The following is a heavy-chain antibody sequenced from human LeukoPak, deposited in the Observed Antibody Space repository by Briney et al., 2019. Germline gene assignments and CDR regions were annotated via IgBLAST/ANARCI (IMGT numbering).Heavy chain of an antibody. CDR2: IYYTGST. CDR3: ARMVRGRGYYYYYMDV. D-gene: IGHD3-10*01. V-gene: IGHV4-39*07. J-gene: IGHJ6*03. CDR1: GGSISSNGYY. Sequence: SETLSLTCIDSGGSISSNGYYWGWIRQPRGKGREWNGRIYYTGSTFDNPSLESRVTISMDKSRNHLSLKLNSVTAADTAVYSCARMVRGRGYYYYYMDVWGKGTTVTVSS.